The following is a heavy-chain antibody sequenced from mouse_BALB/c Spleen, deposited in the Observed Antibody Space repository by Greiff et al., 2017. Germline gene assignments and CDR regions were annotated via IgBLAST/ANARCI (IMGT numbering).Heavy chain of an antibody. V-gene: IGHV5-9-3*01. CDR1: GFTFSSYA. CDR2: ISSGGSYT. CDR3: ARQGYDGYAMDY. D-gene: IGHD2-14*01. J-gene: IGHJ4*01. Sequence: EVNVVESGGGLVKPGGSLKLSCAASGFTFSSYAMSWVRQTPEKRLEWVATISSGGSYTYYPDSVKGRFTISRDNAKNTLYLQMSSLRSEDTAMYYCARQGYDGYAMDYWGQGTSVTVSS.